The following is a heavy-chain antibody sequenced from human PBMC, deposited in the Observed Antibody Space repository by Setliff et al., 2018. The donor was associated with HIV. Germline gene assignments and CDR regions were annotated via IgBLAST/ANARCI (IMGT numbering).Heavy chain of an antibody. V-gene: IGHV1-18*01. CDR1: GYTFNSYG. CDR3: ARLGLFYDAFNI. CDR2: ISAYNGNT. J-gene: IGHJ3*02. Sequence: GASVKVSCKASGYTFNSYGISWVRQAPGQGLEWMGWISAYNGNTNYAQKLEGRVTMTTDTSTSTAYMDLRSLRSDDTAVYYCARLGLFYDAFNIWGQGTMVTVSS. D-gene: IGHD3-22*01.